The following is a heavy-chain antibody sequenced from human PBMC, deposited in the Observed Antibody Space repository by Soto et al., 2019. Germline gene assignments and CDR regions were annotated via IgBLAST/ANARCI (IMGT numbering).Heavy chain of an antibody. CDR1: GGSLSSYY. V-gene: IGHV4-59*01. CDR3: ARVGFSTGDYSSGWYDFDY. Sequence: SETLSLTCTVSGGSLSSYYWSWIRQPPGKGLECIWYIYYSGSTNYNPSLKSRVTISVDTSKNQFSLKLSSVTAADTAVYYCARVGFSTGDYSSGWYDFDYWGQGTLVTVSS. J-gene: IGHJ4*02. D-gene: IGHD6-19*01. CDR2: IYYSGST.